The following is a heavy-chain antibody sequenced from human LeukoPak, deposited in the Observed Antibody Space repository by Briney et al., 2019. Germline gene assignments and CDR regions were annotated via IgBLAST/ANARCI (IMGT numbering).Heavy chain of an antibody. CDR2: IYSSGST. V-gene: IGHV4-59*01. Sequence: SETLSLTCTVSGGPINSDYWNWLRQPPGQGLEWIGYIYSSGSTNYNPSLNSRVSISLDTSKNQLSLKLGSVTAADTAVYYCARGAGRWAIWGQGTMVTVSS. D-gene: IGHD4-23*01. J-gene: IGHJ3*02. CDR1: GGPINSDY. CDR3: ARGAGRWAI.